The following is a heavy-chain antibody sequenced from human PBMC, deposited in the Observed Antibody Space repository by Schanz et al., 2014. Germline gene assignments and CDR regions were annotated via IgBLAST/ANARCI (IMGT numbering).Heavy chain of an antibody. CDR1: GFTFSTYW. V-gene: IGHV3-74*01. D-gene: IGHD2-2*01. CDR3: AKVAPAATYLDT. J-gene: IGHJ4*02. CDR2: INSDGTTT. Sequence: EVQLVESGGGLVQPGGSLRLSCAASGFTFSTYWMHWVRQAPGKGLVWVSHINSDGTTTTYADSVKGRFTISRDNAKNSRFLQMNSLSAEDTAVYYCAKVAPAATYLDTWGLGTLVAVSS.